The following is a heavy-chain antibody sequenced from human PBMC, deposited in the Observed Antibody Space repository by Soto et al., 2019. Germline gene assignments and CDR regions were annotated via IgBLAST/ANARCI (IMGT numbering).Heavy chain of an antibody. J-gene: IGHJ5*02. V-gene: IGHV4-30-4*01. CDR1: GASIRSTDYY. CDR3: VRTAREGAVAPHWFDR. D-gene: IGHD2-21*02. CDR2: VYYTGST. Sequence: PSETLSLTCTVSGASIRSTDYYWSWIPQAPGKGLEWIGYVYYTGSTYYNPSLMSRLTISVDTSKNQFSLKLTSVTAAETAVYYCVRTAREGAVAPHWFDRWGQGTQVTSPQ.